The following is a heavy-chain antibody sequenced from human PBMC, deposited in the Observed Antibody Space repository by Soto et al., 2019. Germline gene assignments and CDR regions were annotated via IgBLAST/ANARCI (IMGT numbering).Heavy chain of an antibody. J-gene: IGHJ4*02. CDR2: INHSGST. V-gene: IGHV4-34*01. CDR1: GGSFSGYY. D-gene: IGHD6-13*01. CDR3: ARRRAPIAATGTVDY. Sequence: SETLSLTCAVYGGSFSGYYWTWIRQPPGKGLEWIAEINHSGSTNYNLSLKSRVTISVDTSKNQFSLKLSSLTAADTAVYYCARRRAPIAATGTVDYWGQGTLVTVSS.